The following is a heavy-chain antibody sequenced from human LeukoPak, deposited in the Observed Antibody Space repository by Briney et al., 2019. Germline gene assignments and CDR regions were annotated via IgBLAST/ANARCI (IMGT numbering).Heavy chain of an antibody. D-gene: IGHD3-16*02. V-gene: IGHV4-59*08. CDR3: ARHIGGGIEDMDV. J-gene: IGHJ6*03. CDR1: GGSIVTYY. CDR2: IYVTGST. Sequence: PSETLSLTCTVSGGSIVTYYWSWIRQSPGKELEWIGYIYVTGSTRYNPYLQSRVTISVDTSRNQFFLKMSSVTAADTAAYYCARHIGGGIEDMDVWGKGTKVTVSS.